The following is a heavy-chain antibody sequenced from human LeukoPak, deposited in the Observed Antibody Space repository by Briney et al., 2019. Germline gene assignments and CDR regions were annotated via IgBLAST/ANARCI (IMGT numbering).Heavy chain of an antibody. Sequence: ESLKISCKASGYSLINHWIGWVRQMPGKGLDWMGIIYPGNADATYSPFFQGQVTISADKSTTTVYLQWSSLKASDTAMYYCARQGSYDNSGYSFDYWGQGTLVTVSS. V-gene: IGHV5-51*01. CDR3: ARQGSYDNSGYSFDY. D-gene: IGHD3-22*01. J-gene: IGHJ4*02. CDR1: GYSLINHW. CDR2: IYPGNADA.